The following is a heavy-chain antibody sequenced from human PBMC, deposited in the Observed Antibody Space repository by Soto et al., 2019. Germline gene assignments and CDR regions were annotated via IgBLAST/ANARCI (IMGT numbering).Heavy chain of an antibody. J-gene: IGHJ6*02. D-gene: IGHD3-22*01. CDR3: AREPRRYYDSSGYYPLPKPTYYGVDV. Sequence: SETLSLTCTVSGGSTSSYYWSWIRQPPGKGLEWIGYIYYSGSTNYNPSLKSRVTISVDTSKNQFSLKLSSVTAADTAVYYCAREPRRYYDSSGYYPLPKPTYYGVDVWGQGTTVTVSS. CDR1: GGSTSSYY. V-gene: IGHV4-59*01. CDR2: IYYSGST.